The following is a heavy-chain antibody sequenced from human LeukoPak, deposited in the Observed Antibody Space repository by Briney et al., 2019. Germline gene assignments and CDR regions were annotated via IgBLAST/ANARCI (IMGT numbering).Heavy chain of an antibody. CDR3: AREGYDSSGYYPTRYFDY. V-gene: IGHV3-53*01. CDR2: IYSGGST. D-gene: IGHD3-22*01. CDR1: GFTFSGYW. Sequence: GGSLRLSCAASGFTFSGYWMNWVRQGPGKGLEWVSVIYSGGSTYYADSVKGRFTISRDNSKNTLYLQMNSLRAEDTAVYYCAREGYDSSGYYPTRYFDYWGQGTLVTVSS. J-gene: IGHJ4*02.